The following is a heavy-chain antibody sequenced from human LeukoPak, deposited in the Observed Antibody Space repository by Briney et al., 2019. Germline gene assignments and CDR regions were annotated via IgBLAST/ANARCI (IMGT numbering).Heavy chain of an antibody. CDR3: ARRSSGWYDFDY. D-gene: IGHD6-19*01. CDR1: GGTFSSYA. V-gene: IGHV1-2*02. Sequence: ASVKVSCKASGGTFSSYAISWVRQAPGQGLEWMGWINPNSGGTNYAQKFQGRVTMTRDTSISTAYMELSRLRSDDTAVYYCARRSSGWYDFDYWGQGTLVTVSS. CDR2: INPNSGGT. J-gene: IGHJ4*02.